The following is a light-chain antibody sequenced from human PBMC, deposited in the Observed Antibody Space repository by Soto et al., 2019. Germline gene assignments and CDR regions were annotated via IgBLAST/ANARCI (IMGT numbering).Light chain of an antibody. J-gene: IGKJ1*01. V-gene: IGKV3-15*01. CDR3: QHYNNWPPWT. Sequence: EIVMTQSPATLSVSPGERATLSCRASQSINSNLAWYQQEFGQAPRLLIYGASTRATGIPARFSGSGSGTEFTLTISSLQSEDFAVYYCQHYNNWPPWTFGQGTKVEIK. CDR2: GAS. CDR1: QSINSN.